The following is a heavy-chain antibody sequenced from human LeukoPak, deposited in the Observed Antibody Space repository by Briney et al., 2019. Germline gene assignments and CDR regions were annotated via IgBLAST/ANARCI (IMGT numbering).Heavy chain of an antibody. V-gene: IGHV3-15*01. CDR2: IKSKTAGGTT. Sequence: GGSLRLSCAASGFSFSYTWMTWVRQAPGKGLEWVGRIKSKTAGGTTDYAAPAAGRFAISRDDPKNTLYLQMNSLKTEDTAVYYCTTLGGSGIYRVYWGQGTLVTVSS. CDR3: TTLGGSGIYRVY. D-gene: IGHD3-10*01. CDR1: GFSFSYTW. J-gene: IGHJ4*02.